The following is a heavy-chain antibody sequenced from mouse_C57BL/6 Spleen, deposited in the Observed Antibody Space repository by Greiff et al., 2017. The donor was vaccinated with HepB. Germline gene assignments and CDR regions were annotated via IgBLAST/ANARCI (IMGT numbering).Heavy chain of an antibody. CDR1: GYTFTSYW. CDR2: IDPSDSET. J-gene: IGHJ1*03. D-gene: IGHD1-1*01. CDR3: ARSGYYGSSSYFDV. V-gene: IGHV1-52*01. Sequence: VQLQQPGAELVRPGSSVKLSCKASGYTFTSYWMHWVKQRPIQGLEWIGNIDPSDSETHYNQKFKDKATLTVDKSSSTAYMQRSSLTSEDSAVYYCARSGYYGSSSYFDVWGTGTTVTVSS.